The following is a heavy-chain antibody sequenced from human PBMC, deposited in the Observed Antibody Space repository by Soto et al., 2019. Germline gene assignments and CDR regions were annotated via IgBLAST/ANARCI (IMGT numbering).Heavy chain of an antibody. J-gene: IGHJ4*02. CDR3: ARDCASTSCSVWRD. D-gene: IGHD2-2*01. CDR1: GFSLNNFA. V-gene: IGHV3-23*01. Sequence: EVQLLESGGDLVQPGGSLRLSCAAPGFSLNNFAMAWVRQAPGKGLEWVSTITSSGDKTSYADSVKGRFIISRDNSKNMLYLQMNSLRVEDTALYYCARDCASTSCSVWRDWGQGTLVTVSS. CDR2: ITSSGDKT.